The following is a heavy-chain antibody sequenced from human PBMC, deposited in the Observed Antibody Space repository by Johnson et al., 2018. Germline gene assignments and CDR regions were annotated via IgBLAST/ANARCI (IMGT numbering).Heavy chain of an antibody. J-gene: IGHJ6*02. Sequence: QVQLVESGGGVVQPGRSLRLSCAASGFTFSSYGMHWVRQAPGKGLEWVAVIWYDGSNKYYADSVKGRFTNSRDNSKNTLYLQMNSRRAEDTAVDYCARDSEQWHVMDVWGQGTTVTGSS. CDR3: ARDSEQWHVMDV. CDR1: GFTFSSYG. CDR2: IWYDGSNK. D-gene: IGHD6-19*01. V-gene: IGHV3-33*01.